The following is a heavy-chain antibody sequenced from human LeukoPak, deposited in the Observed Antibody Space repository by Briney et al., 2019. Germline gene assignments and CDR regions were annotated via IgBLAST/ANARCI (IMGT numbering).Heavy chain of an antibody. Sequence: GGSLRLSCAASGFTFSGSAMHWVRQAPGKGLEWVSAISGSGGSTYYADSVKGRFTISRDNSKNTLYLQMNSLRAEDTAVYYCAKSPDYCTNGVCYLDYWGQGTLVTVSS. CDR1: GFTFSGSA. D-gene: IGHD2-8*01. CDR3: AKSPDYCTNGVCYLDY. V-gene: IGHV3-23*01. CDR2: ISGSGGST. J-gene: IGHJ4*02.